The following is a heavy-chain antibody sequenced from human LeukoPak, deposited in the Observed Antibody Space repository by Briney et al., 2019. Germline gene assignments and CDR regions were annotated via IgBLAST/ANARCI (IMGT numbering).Heavy chain of an antibody. Sequence: GGSLRLSCAASGFTFSSYGMHWVRQAPGKGLEWVAVIWYDGSNKYYADSVKGRFTISRDNFKNTLYLQMNSLRAEDTAVYYCAARYSGSYEPFDPWGQGTLVTVSS. D-gene: IGHD1-26*01. CDR2: IWYDGSNK. J-gene: IGHJ5*02. CDR1: GFTFSSYG. CDR3: AARYSGSYEPFDP. V-gene: IGHV3-33*01.